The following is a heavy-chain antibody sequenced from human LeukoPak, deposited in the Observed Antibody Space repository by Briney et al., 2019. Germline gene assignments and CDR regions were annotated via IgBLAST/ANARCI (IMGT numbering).Heavy chain of an antibody. CDR3: AGHRGSGNWYADFQH. CDR1: GFSFSSYW. D-gene: IGHD6-13*01. CDR2: IMQDGSEK. Sequence: GGSLRLSCAASGFSFSSYWMSWVRQAPGKGLEWVANIMQDGSEKYYVDSVKGRFTISRDNAKNSLYLQLNSLRAEDTAVYYCAGHRGSGNWYADFQHWGQGTLVTVSS. V-gene: IGHV3-7*01. J-gene: IGHJ1*01.